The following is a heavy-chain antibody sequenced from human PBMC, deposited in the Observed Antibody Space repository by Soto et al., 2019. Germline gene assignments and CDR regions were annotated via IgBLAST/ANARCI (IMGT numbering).Heavy chain of an antibody. CDR1: GFTFSSYG. Sequence: QVQLVESGGGVVQPGRSLRLSCAASGFTFSSYGMHWVRQAPGKGLEWVAVIWYDGSNKYYADSVKGRFTISRDNSKNTLYLQMNSLRAEDTAVYYCAREKGLLPSDYWGQGTLVTVSS. V-gene: IGHV3-33*01. J-gene: IGHJ4*02. D-gene: IGHD2-15*01. CDR2: IWYDGSNK. CDR3: AREKGLLPSDY.